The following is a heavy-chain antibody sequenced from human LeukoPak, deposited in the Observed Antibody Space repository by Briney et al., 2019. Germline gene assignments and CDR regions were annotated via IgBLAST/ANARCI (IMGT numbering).Heavy chain of an antibody. D-gene: IGHD6-19*01. CDR3: ARHGSTGWYYFDY. V-gene: IGHV5-51*07. CDR1: GYTFSNSW. J-gene: IGHJ4*02. CDR2: IYPGDSDT. Sequence: PGESLKISCKGSGYTFSNSWIGWVHQMPGKGLEWMGMIYPGDSDTRYSPSFDGQVTTSGDKSAAYLQWNSLKASDTAMYYCARHGSTGWYYFDYWGQGTQVTVSS.